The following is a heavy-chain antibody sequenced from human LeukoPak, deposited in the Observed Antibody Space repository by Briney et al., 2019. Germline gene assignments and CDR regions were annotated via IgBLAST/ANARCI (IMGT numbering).Heavy chain of an antibody. CDR3: ARDFRRVVVVAATRGQVDY. CDR2: INPNSGGT. CDR1: GYTFTGYY. D-gene: IGHD2-15*01. J-gene: IGHJ4*02. V-gene: IGHV1-2*02. Sequence: ASVKVSCKASGYTFTGYYMHWVRQAPGQGLEWMGWINPNSGGTNYAQKFQGRVTMRRDTSISTAYMELSRLRSDDTAVYYFARDFRRVVVVAATRGQVDYWGQGTLVTVSS.